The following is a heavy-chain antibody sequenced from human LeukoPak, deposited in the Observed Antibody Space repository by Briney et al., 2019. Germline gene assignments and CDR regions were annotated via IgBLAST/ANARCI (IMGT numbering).Heavy chain of an antibody. V-gene: IGHV1-18*01. CDR1: GYTFTSYA. CDR2: ISAYNGNT. D-gene: IGHD3-10*01. J-gene: IGHJ4*02. Sequence: ASVKVSCKASGYTFTSYAMNWVRQAPGQGLEWMGWISAYNGNTNYAQKLQGRVTMTTDTSTSTAYMELRSLRSDDTAVYYCARVGFWSAGPSGLWFGDPKGLFDYWGQGTLVTVSS. CDR3: ARVGFWSAGPSGLWFGDPKGLFDY.